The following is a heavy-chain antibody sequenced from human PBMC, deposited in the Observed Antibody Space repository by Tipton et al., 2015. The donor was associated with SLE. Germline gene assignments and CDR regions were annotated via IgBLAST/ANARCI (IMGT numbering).Heavy chain of an antibody. J-gene: IGHJ5*01. CDR1: GGSFSGYY. CDR3: ARGIMGDHDS. D-gene: IGHD3-16*01. Sequence: LRLSCAVHGGSFSGYYCSWIRQPPGKGLEWIGEINHSGSTNYNPSLKSRVTISVDTSKNQFSLKLSSVTAADTAVYYWARGIMGDHDSWGQGTLVTVSS. V-gene: IGHV4-34*01. CDR2: INHSGST.